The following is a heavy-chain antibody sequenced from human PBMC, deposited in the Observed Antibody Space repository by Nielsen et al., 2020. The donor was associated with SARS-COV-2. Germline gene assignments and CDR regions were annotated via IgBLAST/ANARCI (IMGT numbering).Heavy chain of an antibody. V-gene: IGHV4-61*08. J-gene: IGHJ5*02. CDR3: ARGAGDGVFDP. Sequence: SETLSLTCTVSGGSISSGGYYWSWIRQPPGKGLEWIGEINHSGSTNYNPSLKSRVTISVDTSKNQFSLKLSSVTAADTAVYYCARGAGDGVFDPWGQGTLVTVSS. CDR2: INHSGST. D-gene: IGHD7-27*01. CDR1: GGSISSGGYY.